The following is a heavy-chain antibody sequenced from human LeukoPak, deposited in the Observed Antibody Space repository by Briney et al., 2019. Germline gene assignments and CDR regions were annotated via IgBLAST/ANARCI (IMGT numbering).Heavy chain of an antibody. V-gene: IGHV4-59*01. Sequence: SETLSLTCTVSGGSXSSFYWIXXRQXPGKALEWIGCIYYSVSTNYNPSLKRRVALSVDTYKNQFSLKLSSVPAADTALYYCARVSTAFSGNGAFDIWGQGPMVPVSS. CDR1: GGSXSSFY. CDR3: ARVSTAFSGNGAFDI. CDR2: IYYSVST. J-gene: IGHJ3*02. D-gene: IGHD4-23*01.